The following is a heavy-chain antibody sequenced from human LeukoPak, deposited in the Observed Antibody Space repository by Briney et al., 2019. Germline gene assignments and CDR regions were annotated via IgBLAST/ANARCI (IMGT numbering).Heavy chain of an antibody. CDR2: ISSSSGTI. Sequence: GGSLRLSCAASELTFSTYSMTWVRQAPGEGLEWVSYISSSSGTIFYADSVKGRFTISRDNAKNSLYLQMSSLRAEDTAVYYCARLITGYFDYWGQGTLVTVSS. V-gene: IGHV3-48*01. D-gene: IGHD1-14*01. CDR1: ELTFSTYS. CDR3: ARLITGYFDY. J-gene: IGHJ4*02.